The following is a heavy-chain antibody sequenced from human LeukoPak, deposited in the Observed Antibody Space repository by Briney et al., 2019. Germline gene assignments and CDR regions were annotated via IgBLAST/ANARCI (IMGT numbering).Heavy chain of an antibody. V-gene: IGHV3-23*01. Sequence: PGGSLRLSCAVSGFTVGSYAMSWVRQPPGKGLEWVSSLSGSGTSPYYADSVRGRFTISTDKSKNTLYLQMNSLRTEDTAVYYCATDRASKGEQWLGYLSFWGQGTLVTVSS. CDR3: ATDRASKGEQWLGYLSF. D-gene: IGHD6-19*01. CDR2: LSGSGTSP. CDR1: GFTVGSYA. J-gene: IGHJ4*02.